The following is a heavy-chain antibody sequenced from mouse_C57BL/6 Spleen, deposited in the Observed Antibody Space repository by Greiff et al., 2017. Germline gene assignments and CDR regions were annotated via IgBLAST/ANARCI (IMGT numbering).Heavy chain of an antibody. D-gene: IGHD2-12*01. CDR3: ARHYRDYAMDY. CDR1: GFSLTSYG. Sequence: VKVEESGPGLVAPSQSLSITCTVSGFSLTSYGVHWVRQPPGTGLEWLVVIWSDGSTTYNSALKSRLSISKDNSKSQVFLKMNSLQTDDTAMYYCARHYRDYAMDYWGQGTSVTVSS. V-gene: IGHV2-6-1*01. J-gene: IGHJ4*01. CDR2: IWSDGST.